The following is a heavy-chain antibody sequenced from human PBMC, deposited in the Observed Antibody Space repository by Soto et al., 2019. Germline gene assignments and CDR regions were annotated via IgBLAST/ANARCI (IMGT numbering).Heavy chain of an antibody. J-gene: IGHJ4*02. D-gene: IGHD6-13*01. V-gene: IGHV1-69*01. CDR2: IIPIFGTA. Sequence: QVQLVQSGAEVKKPGSSVKVSCKASGGTFSSYAISWVRQAPGQGLEWMGGIIPIFGTANYAQKFQGRVTITADESTCIAYMELSSLGSDDTAVYYCARASRSAAGIPYSGFDYWDQGTLVTVSS. CDR3: ARASRSAAGIPYSGFDY. CDR1: GGTFSSYA.